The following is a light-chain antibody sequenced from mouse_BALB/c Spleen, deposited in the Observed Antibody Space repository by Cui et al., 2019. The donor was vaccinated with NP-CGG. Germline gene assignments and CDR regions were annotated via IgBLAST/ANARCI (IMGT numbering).Light chain of an antibody. J-gene: IGLJ1*01. V-gene: IGLV1*01. CDR1: TGAVTTSNY. Sequence: QAVVTPESALTTSPGETVTLTCRSSTGAVTTSNYANWVQEKPDQLFTGLIGGTSNRPPGVPARFSGSLIGDKAALTITGAQTEDEAIYFCALWYSNHWVFGGGTKLTVL. CDR3: ALWYSNHWV. CDR2: GTS.